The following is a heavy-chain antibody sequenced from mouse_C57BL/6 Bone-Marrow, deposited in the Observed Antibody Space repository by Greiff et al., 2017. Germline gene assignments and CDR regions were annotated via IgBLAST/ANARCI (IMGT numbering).Heavy chain of an antibody. CDR3: ARLLTGTYWYFDV. CDR1: GYTFTSYW. CDR2: INPSNGGT. Sequence: QVQLQQPGTELVKPGASVKLSCKASGYTFTSYWMHWVKQRPGQGLEWIGNINPSNGGTNYNEKFKSKATLTVNKSSSTAYMQLSSLTSEDSAVYYCARLLTGTYWYFDVWGTGTTVTVSS. J-gene: IGHJ1*03. V-gene: IGHV1-53*01. D-gene: IGHD4-1*01.